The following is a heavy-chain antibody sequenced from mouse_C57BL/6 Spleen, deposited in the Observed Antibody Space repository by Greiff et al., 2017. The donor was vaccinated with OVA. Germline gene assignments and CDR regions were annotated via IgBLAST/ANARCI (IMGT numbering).Heavy chain of an antibody. V-gene: IGHV1-15*01. Sequence: QVQLQQSGAELVRPGASVTLSCKASGYTFTDYEMHWVKQTPVHGLEWIGAIDPETGGTAYNQKFKGKAILTADKSSSTAYMELRSLTSEDSAVYYCTNYGSSPLYAMDYWGKGTSVTVSS. CDR1: GYTFTDYE. J-gene: IGHJ4*01. CDR3: TNYGSSPLYAMDY. D-gene: IGHD1-1*01. CDR2: IDPETGGT.